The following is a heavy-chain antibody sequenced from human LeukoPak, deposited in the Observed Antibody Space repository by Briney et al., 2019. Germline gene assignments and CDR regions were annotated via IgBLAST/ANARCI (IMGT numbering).Heavy chain of an antibody. J-gene: IGHJ3*02. CDR1: GFTFSSYS. CDR2: IGSSSSYI. Sequence: GGSLRLSCAASGFTFSSYSMNWVRQAPGKGLEWVSSIGSSSSYIYYADSVKGRFTISRDNAKNSLYLQMNSLRAEDTAVYYCARVLNYYDSSGYPSGAFDIWGQGTMVTVSS. CDR3: ARVLNYYDSSGYPSGAFDI. V-gene: IGHV3-21*01. D-gene: IGHD3-22*01.